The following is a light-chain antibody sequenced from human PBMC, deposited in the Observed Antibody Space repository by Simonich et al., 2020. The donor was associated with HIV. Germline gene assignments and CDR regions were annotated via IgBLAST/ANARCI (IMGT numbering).Light chain of an antibody. CDR1: SSNIESNY. CDR3: AAWDDSLSGRV. Sequence: QSVLTQPPSASGTPGQRVTISCSGSSSNIESNYVYWYQQLPGTAPKVLIYRNKQRPSGVPGRFSGSKSGTAASLAISGLRSEDEADYYCAAWDDSLSGRVFGGGTKLTVL. CDR2: RNK. V-gene: IGLV1-47*01. J-gene: IGLJ3*02.